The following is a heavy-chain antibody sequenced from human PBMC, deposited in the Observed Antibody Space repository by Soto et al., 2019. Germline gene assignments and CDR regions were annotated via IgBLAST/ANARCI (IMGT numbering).Heavy chain of an antibody. J-gene: IGHJ5*02. D-gene: IGHD2-8*01. CDR2: INPNSGGT. CDR1: GYTFTGYY. V-gene: IGHV1-2*02. CDR3: ARDLFPSAIVMVYDNWFDP. Sequence: ASVKVSCKASGYTFTGYYMHWVRQAPGQGLEWMGWINPNSGGTNYAQKFQGRVTMTRDTSISTAYMELSRLRSDDTAVYYCARDLFPSAIVMVYDNWFDPWGQGTLVTVSS.